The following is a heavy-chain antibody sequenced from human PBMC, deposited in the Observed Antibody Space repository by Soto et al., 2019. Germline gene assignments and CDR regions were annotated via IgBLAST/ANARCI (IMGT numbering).Heavy chain of an antibody. V-gene: IGHV5-51*01. CDR1: GYSFTSYW. D-gene: IGHD2-8*01. CDR2: IYPGDSDT. Sequence: GESLKISCKGSGYSFTSYWIGWVRQMPGKGLEWMGIIYPGDSDTRYSPSFQGQVTISADKSISTAYLQWRSLKASDTAMYYCARRGCTNGVCPTIGGFDPWGQGTLVTVSS. CDR3: ARRGCTNGVCPTIGGFDP. J-gene: IGHJ5*02.